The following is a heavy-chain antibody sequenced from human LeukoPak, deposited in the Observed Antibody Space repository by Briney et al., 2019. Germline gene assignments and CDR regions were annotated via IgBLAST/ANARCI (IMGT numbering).Heavy chain of an antibody. D-gene: IGHD3-10*01. CDR3: AKVMMARGVTHFDY. J-gene: IGHJ4*02. V-gene: IGHV3-23*01. CDR2: ISGSGGST. Sequence: PGGSLRLSCAASGFTFSSYAMSWVRQAPGKGLEWVSAISGSGGSTYYADSVKGRFTISRDNSKNTLYLQMNSLRAEDAAVYYCAKVMMARGVTHFDYWDQGTLVTVSS. CDR1: GFTFSSYA.